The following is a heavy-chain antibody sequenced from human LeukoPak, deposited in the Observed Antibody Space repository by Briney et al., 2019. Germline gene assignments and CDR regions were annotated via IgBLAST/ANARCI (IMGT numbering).Heavy chain of an antibody. D-gene: IGHD4/OR15-4a*01. CDR1: GGSISTYY. V-gene: IGHV4-59*01. CDR3: AREDPQTKVPEGLDV. Sequence: SEPLSLTCTVSGGSISTYYWSWIRQSPGKGLEWIGYIYFSGATNYNPSLKSRVTISVDTSKNQFSLKLSSVTAADTAVYYCAREDPQTKVPEGLDVWGQGTTVTVSS. J-gene: IGHJ6*02. CDR2: IYFSGAT.